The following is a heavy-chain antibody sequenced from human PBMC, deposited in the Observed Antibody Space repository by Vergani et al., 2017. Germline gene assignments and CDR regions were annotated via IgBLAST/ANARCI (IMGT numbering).Heavy chain of an antibody. D-gene: IGHD2-15*01. CDR3: ASKRGACRAAYCHSYDF. Sequence: QVQLQESGPGLVKPSATLSLTCTVSGDSVISTDYHWGWIRQPPGKGLGWIGSMDYSGSTSYNPSLESRLSISFETPKNQFSLRLTSVTAADTAVYYCASKRGACRAAYCHSYDFWGPGTLVGVSS. V-gene: IGHV4-39*01. CDR2: MDYSGST. J-gene: IGHJ4*02. CDR1: GDSVISTDYH.